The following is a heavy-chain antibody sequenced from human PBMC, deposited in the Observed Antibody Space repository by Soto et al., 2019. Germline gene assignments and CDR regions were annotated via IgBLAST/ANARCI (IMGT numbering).Heavy chain of an antibody. CDR3: AREPTV. V-gene: IGHV4-31*03. CDR1: GGSISSGGYY. D-gene: IGHD1-26*01. Sequence: QGQLQESGPRLVKPSQTISPTCTVSGGSISSGGYYWSWIRQHPGKGLECIGYIYYSGSTYYNPSLKSRVTISVYTSKNQVSRKLSSVTASDTAVYYCAREPTVWGQGTLVTVSA. CDR2: IYYSGST. J-gene: IGHJ4*02.